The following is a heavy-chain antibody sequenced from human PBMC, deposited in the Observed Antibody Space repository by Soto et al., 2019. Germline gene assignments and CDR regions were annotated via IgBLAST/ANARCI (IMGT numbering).Heavy chain of an antibody. CDR2: ISYDGSNK. J-gene: IGHJ6*02. Sequence: GGSLRLSCAASGFTFSSYAMHWVRQAPGKGLEWVAVISYDGSNKYYADSVKGRFTISRDNSKNTLYLQMNSLRAEDTAVYYCARSPYDFWSGSGGRYYYYYYGMDVWGQGTTVTVSS. D-gene: IGHD3-3*01. CDR3: ARSPYDFWSGSGGRYYYYYYGMDV. CDR1: GFTFSSYA. V-gene: IGHV3-30-3*01.